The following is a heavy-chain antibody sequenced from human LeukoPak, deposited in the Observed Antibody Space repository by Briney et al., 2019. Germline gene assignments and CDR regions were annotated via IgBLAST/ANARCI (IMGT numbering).Heavy chain of an antibody. V-gene: IGHV4-38-2*01. CDR2: IYHSGST. Sequence: PSETLSLTCAVYGGSLSNYYWGWIRQPPGKGLEWIGSIYHSGSTYYNPSLKSRVTISVDTSKNQFSLKLSSVTAADTAVYYCASRRRDGYNFDAFDIWGQGTMVTVSS. J-gene: IGHJ3*02. CDR3: ASRRRDGYNFDAFDI. D-gene: IGHD5-24*01. CDR1: GGSLSNYY.